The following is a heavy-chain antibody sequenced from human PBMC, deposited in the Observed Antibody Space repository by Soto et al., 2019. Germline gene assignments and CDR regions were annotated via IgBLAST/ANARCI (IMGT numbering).Heavy chain of an antibody. V-gene: IGHV3-21*04. Sequence: PGGSLRLSCAASGFTFSSYSMNWVRQAPGKGLEWVSSISSSSSYIYYADSVKGRFTISRDNAKNTLYLQMNSLRAEDTAVYYCAKDQEGEYSGFVFDYWGQGTLVTVSS. CDR2: ISSSSSYI. CDR3: AKDQEGEYSGFVFDY. D-gene: IGHD5-12*01. J-gene: IGHJ4*02. CDR1: GFTFSSYS.